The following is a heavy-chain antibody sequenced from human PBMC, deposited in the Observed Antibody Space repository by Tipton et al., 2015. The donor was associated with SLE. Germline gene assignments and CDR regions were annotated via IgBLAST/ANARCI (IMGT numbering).Heavy chain of an antibody. D-gene: IGHD6-13*01. J-gene: IGHJ6*03. CDR1: GGSISSSSYY. Sequence: LRLTCTVSGGSISSSSYYWGWIRQPPGKGLEWIGSIYYSGSTYYNPSLKSRVTISVDTSKNQFSLKLSSVTAADTAVYYCARGPREAAAGYMDVWGKGPTVTVSS. CDR2: IYYSGST. CDR3: ARGPREAAAGYMDV. V-gene: IGHV4-39*07.